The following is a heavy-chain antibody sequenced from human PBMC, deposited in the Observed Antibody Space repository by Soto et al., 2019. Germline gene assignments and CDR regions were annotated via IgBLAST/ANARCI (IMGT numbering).Heavy chain of an antibody. J-gene: IGHJ4*02. CDR3: WASYGSGYRAFDY. CDR2: INPIVSMS. Sequence: QVQLVQSGTEVKKPGSSVKVSCKASGDTFSFYTINWVRQAPGLGLEWVGRINPIVSMSNYAQKFQGRVSMTANKSTRTAYMELRSLRSDDTAMYFCWASYGSGYRAFDYWGQGALVIVSS. V-gene: IGHV1-69*02. D-gene: IGHD3-10*01. CDR1: GDTFSFYT.